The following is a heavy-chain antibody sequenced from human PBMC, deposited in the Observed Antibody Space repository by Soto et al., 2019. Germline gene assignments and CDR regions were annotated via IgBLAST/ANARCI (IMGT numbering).Heavy chain of an antibody. Sequence: SLRLCCAASGFTFSSYWMSWVRQAPGKGLEWVANIKQDGSEKYYVDSVKGRFTISRDNAKNSLYLQMNSLRAEDTAVYYCAKESLEATIDGPFDYWGQGTLVTVSS. V-gene: IGHV3-7*05. CDR1: GFTFSSYW. CDR3: AKESLEATIDGPFDY. J-gene: IGHJ4*02. CDR2: IKQDGSEK. D-gene: IGHD5-12*01.